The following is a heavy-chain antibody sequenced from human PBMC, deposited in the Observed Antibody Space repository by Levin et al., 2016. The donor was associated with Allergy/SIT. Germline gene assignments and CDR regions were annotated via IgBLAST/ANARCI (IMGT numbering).Heavy chain of an antibody. CDR1: GGSFSGYY. CDR2: INHSGST. J-gene: IGHJ6*02. D-gene: IGHD1-1*01. V-gene: IGHV4-34*01. CDR3: ARGVTTGTTGYYYGMDV. Sequence: SETLSLTCAVYGGSFSGYYWSWIRQPPGKGLEWIGEINHSGSTNYNPSLKSRVTISVDTSKNQFSLKLSSVTAADTAVYYCARGVTTGTTGYYYGMDVWGQGTTVTVSS.